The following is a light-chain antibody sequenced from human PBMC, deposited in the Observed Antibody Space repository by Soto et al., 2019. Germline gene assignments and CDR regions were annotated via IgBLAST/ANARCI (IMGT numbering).Light chain of an antibody. CDR1: SSDVGGYNY. CDR2: EVT. J-gene: IGLJ2*01. Sequence: QSVLIQPASVSGSRGQSITISCTGASSDVGGYNYVSWYQQFPGRAPKVMIYEVTNRPSGVSNRFSGSKSGNTASLSVSGLQADDEADYYCSSYGGSNNLIFGGGTKLTVL. V-gene: IGLV2-14*01. CDR3: SSYGGSNNLI.